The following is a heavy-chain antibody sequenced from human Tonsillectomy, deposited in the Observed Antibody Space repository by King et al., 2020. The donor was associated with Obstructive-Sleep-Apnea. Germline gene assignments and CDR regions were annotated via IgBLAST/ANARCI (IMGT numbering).Heavy chain of an antibody. J-gene: IGHJ6*02. CDR1: GDSISSSSYF. CDR2: IYYSGNT. Sequence: QLQESGPGLVKPSETLSLTCTVSGDSISSSSYFWGWIRQPPGKGLEWIGTIYYSGNTHYNPSLKSRVTISVDTSKNQFSLKLSAVTAAATAVYYCARLSIAVAYAMDVWGQGTTVTVSS. D-gene: IGHD6-19*01. V-gene: IGHV4-39*01. CDR3: ARLSIAVAYAMDV.